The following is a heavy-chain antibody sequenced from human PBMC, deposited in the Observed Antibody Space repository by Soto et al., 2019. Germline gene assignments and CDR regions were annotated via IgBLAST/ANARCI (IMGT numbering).Heavy chain of an antibody. Sequence: GGSLRLSCAASGFIFSNYAMSWVRQAPGKGLEWVSAIGGNGADTYYADSVKGRFTISRDNSKNTLYLQLNSLRAEDTAVYFCAIPSGLTVTGPDYWGQGTLVTVSS. CDR3: AIPSGLTVTGPDY. D-gene: IGHD6-19*01. V-gene: IGHV3-23*01. J-gene: IGHJ4*02. CDR1: GFIFSNYA. CDR2: IGGNGADT.